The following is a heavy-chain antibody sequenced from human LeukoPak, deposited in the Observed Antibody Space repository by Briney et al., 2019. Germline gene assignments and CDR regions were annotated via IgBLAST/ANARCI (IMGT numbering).Heavy chain of an antibody. CDR2: ISAYNGNT. D-gene: IGHD6-19*01. CDR1: GYTFTSYG. J-gene: IGHJ6*03. V-gene: IGHV1-18*01. CDR3: ARVEGASGWLNYYYYYYMDV. Sequence: ASVKVSCKASGYTFTSYGISWVRQAPGQGLEWMGWISAYNGNTNYAQKLQGRVTITTDTSTSTAYMEPRSLRSDDTAVYYCARVEGASGWLNYYYYYYMDVWGKGTTVTISS.